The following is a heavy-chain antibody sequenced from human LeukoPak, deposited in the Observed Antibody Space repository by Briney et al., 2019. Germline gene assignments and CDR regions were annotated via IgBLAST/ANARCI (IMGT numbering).Heavy chain of an antibody. CDR1: GYTFTSYD. CDR3: AREITYYYDSDGYTDVPFFDY. Sequence: GASVKVSCKASGYTFTSYDINWVRQATGQGLEWMGWMNPNSGNTGYAQKFQGRVTITRDTSASTAYMELSSLRSEDTAVYYCAREITYYYDSDGYTDVPFFDYWGQGTLVTVSS. J-gene: IGHJ4*02. D-gene: IGHD3-22*01. CDR2: MNPNSGNT. V-gene: IGHV1-8*01.